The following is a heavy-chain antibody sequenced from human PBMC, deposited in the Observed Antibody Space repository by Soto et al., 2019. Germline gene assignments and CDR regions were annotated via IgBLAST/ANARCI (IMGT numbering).Heavy chain of an antibody. Sequence: QVQLVQSGDEVKKPGASVKVSCKASGYTFTSYAMHWVRQAPGQRLEWMGWINAGNGNTKYSQKFQGRVTITRDTSASTAYMELSRLRSEDTAVYYCARKGYCSSTSCSRLGAFDIWGQGTMVTVSS. CDR3: ARKGYCSSTSCSRLGAFDI. J-gene: IGHJ3*02. V-gene: IGHV1-3*01. CDR1: GYTFTSYA. CDR2: INAGNGNT. D-gene: IGHD2-2*01.